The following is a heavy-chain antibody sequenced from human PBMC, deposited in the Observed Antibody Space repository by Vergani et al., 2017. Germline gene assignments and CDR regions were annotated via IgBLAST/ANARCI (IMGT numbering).Heavy chain of an antibody. V-gene: IGHV3-30*02. CDR1: GFTFSNYG. D-gene: IGHD6-19*01. Sequence: VLLVESGGGVVQPGGSLRLSCGASGFTFSNYGMHWVRQAPGKGLEWVTFIRYDGSNTYYADSVKGRFTISRDNSKNTLFLQMNSLRPEDTAVYYCARDTVTGSRYFDYWGQGTLVTVSS. CDR2: IRYDGSNT. J-gene: IGHJ4*02. CDR3: ARDTVTGSRYFDY.